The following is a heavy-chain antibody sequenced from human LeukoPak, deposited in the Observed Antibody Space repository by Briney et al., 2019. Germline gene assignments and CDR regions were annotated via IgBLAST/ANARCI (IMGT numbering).Heavy chain of an antibody. V-gene: IGHV4-4*07. J-gene: IGHJ3*02. Sequence: PSETLSLNCNVSGASVSSYYWSWIRQPAGKGLEWIGRIYTSGSTHYNPSLSSRVTVSVDTSKNHFSLKLSSVTAADTAVYYCAGWVTSHAFDIWGQGAMVTVS. D-gene: IGHD2-21*02. CDR3: AGWVTSHAFDI. CDR2: IYTSGST. CDR1: GASVSSYY.